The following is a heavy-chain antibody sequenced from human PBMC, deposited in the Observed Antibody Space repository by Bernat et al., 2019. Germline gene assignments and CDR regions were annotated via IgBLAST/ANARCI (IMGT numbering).Heavy chain of an antibody. CDR3: ARRSLTMDNYFDY. CDR1: GASISSSSYY. D-gene: IGHD4/OR15-4a*01. J-gene: IGHJ4*02. V-gene: IGHV4-39*01. Sequence: QLQLQESGPGLLKPSETLSLTCTVSGASISSSSYYWGWIRQPPGKGLEWIVSIYYSGSTYYNLSLKSRVTISVETSKNQFSLKLSSVTAADTAVYYCARRSLTMDNYFDYWGQGTLVTVSS. CDR2: IYYSGST.